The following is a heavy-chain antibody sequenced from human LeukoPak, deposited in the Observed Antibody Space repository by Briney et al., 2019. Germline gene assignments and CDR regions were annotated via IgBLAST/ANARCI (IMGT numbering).Heavy chain of an antibody. CDR1: EYSFTTYW. V-gene: IGHV5-51*01. CDR3: ARSLAGSNFDY. Sequence: GESLKISCKGSEYSFTTYWIGWVRQMPGKGLEWMGIIYPDDSDTRYSPSFQGQVTISADKSFSTAYLQWRSLKASDTAMYYCARSLAGSNFDYWGQGTLVTVSS. CDR2: IYPDDSDT. J-gene: IGHJ4*02. D-gene: IGHD3-10*01.